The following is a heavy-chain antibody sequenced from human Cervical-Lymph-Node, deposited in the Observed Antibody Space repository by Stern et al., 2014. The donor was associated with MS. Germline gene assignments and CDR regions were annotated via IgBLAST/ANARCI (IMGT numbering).Heavy chain of an antibody. J-gene: IGHJ6*02. D-gene: IGHD2-15*01. CDR1: GFRFDDYA. Sequence: EVQLGESGGDLVQPGRSLRLSCAASGFRFDDYAMHWVRQAPGQGLEWVSGLSWRSGKIGYADSVKGRFTISRDNVKNSLFLQMNSLRSEDTASYYCARAIGFCSGGNCEPYYYYGIDVWGQGTRVTVSS. CDR3: ARAIGFCSGGNCEPYYYYGIDV. V-gene: IGHV3-9*01. CDR2: LSWRSGKI.